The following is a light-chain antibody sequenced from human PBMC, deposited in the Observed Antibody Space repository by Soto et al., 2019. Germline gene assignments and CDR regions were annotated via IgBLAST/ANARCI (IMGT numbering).Light chain of an antibody. V-gene: IGKV1-12*01. CDR3: QQGSRLPFT. CDR1: QNVSTW. CDR2: GAS. J-gene: IGKJ3*01. Sequence: DIQITQPPSSVSASVGDRVTVTCRASQNVSTWLTWYRQTPGKAPNLLIYGASTWQRWVPSRFSGSGSGTEFTLTISGLQPEDFAIFFCQQGSRLPFTFGPGTRVDFK.